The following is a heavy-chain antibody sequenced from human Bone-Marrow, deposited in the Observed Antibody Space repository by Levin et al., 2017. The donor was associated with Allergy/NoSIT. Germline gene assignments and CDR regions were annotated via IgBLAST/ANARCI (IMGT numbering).Heavy chain of an antibody. CDR3: ASSPKKTSFDV. V-gene: IGHV4-31*02. Sequence: SQTLSLTCTVSGGSIIGSYYYYSWIRQHPGQGLEWIGYVYHRGNTFYNPSLKSRLIMSLDTSKNQFSLKLTSVTAADTAVYYWASSPKKTSFDVWGQGALVAVSS. CDR2: VYHRGNT. J-gene: IGHJ4*02. CDR1: GGSIIGSYYY. D-gene: IGHD6-6*01.